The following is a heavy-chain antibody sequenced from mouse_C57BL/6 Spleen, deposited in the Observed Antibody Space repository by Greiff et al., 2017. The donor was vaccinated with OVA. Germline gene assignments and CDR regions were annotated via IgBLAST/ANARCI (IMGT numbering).Heavy chain of an antibody. CDR1: GYAFSSYW. D-gene: IGHD1-1*01. CDR3: ARLDYGSSYGNYAMDY. CDR2: IYPGDGDT. V-gene: IGHV1-80*01. J-gene: IGHJ4*01. Sequence: VQLQQSGAELVKPGASVKISCKASGYAFSSYWMNWVKQRPGKGLEWIGQIYPGDGDTNYNGKFKGKATLTADKSSSTAYMQLSSLTSEDSAVYFCARLDYGSSYGNYAMDYWGQGTSVTVSS.